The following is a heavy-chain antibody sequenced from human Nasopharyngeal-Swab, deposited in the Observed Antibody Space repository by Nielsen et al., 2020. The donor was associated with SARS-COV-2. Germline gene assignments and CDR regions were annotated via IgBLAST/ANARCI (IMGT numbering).Heavy chain of an antibody. Sequence: WVRQAPGQGLEWMGIINPSGGSTTYAQKFQSRVTMTRDTSTSTVYMELRSLRSGDTAVYFCARNALYCRSTSCSLADYYYSYMDVWGKGTTVTVSS. CDR2: INPSGGST. CDR3: ARNALYCRSTSCSLADYYYSYMDV. V-gene: IGHV1-46*01. D-gene: IGHD2-2*01. J-gene: IGHJ6*03.